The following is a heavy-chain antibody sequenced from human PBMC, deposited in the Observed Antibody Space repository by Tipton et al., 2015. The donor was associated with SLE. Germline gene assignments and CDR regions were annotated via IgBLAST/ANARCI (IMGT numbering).Heavy chain of an antibody. CDR2: IIHSGVT. V-gene: IGHV4-34*12. CDR1: GESFNGYF. CDR3: ARVAPTEVFDY. Sequence: TLSLTCAVYGESFNGYFWTWIRQPPGKGLEWIAEIIHSGVTNYNPSLRSRVTISVDMSKNQVSLKLSSLTAADTAVYYCARVAPTEVFDYWGQGTLVTVSS. D-gene: IGHD1-1*01. J-gene: IGHJ4*02.